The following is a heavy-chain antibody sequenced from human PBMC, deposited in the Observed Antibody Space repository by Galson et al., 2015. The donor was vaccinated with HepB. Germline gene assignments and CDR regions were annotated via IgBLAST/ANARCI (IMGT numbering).Heavy chain of an antibody. V-gene: IGHV1-24*01. CDR3: ATRYYDILTGPGWYFDL. Sequence: SVKVSCEVSGYTLTDLCMHWVREAPGKGLEWMGGFDPEGGETLYAQKFQGRVTMTEDTSTDTAYTELSSLRAEDTAVYYCATRYYDILTGPGWYFDLWGRGTLVTVSS. D-gene: IGHD3-9*01. CDR2: FDPEGGET. CDR1: GYTLTDLC. J-gene: IGHJ2*01.